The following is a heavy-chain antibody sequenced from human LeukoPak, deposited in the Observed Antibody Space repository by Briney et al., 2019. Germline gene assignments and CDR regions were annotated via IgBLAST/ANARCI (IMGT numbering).Heavy chain of an antibody. J-gene: IGHJ4*02. CDR3: AKDWGSYGAFFDY. V-gene: IGHV3-30*02. D-gene: IGHD4/OR15-4a*01. Sequence: GGSLRLSCAASGFTFSSYGMHWVRQAPGKGLEWVAFIRYDGSNKYYADSVEGRFPISRDNSKNTLYLQMNSLRAEDTAVYYCAKDWGSYGAFFDYWGQGTLVTVSS. CDR1: GFTFSSYG. CDR2: IRYDGSNK.